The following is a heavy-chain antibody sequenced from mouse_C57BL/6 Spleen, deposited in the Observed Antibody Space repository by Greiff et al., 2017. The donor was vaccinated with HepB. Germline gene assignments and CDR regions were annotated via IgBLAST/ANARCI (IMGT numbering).Heavy chain of an antibody. J-gene: IGHJ4*01. V-gene: IGHV1-63*01. CDR1: GYTFTNYW. CDR2: IYPGGGYT. D-gene: IGHD2-2*01. CDR3: ARDGYDGGYYAMDY. Sequence: VQLKESGAELVRPGPSVKMSCKASGYTFTNYWIGWAKQRPGHGLEWIGDIYPGGGYTNYNEKFKGKATLTADKSSSTAYMQFSSLTSEDSAIYYCARDGYDGGYYAMDYWGQGTSVTVSS.